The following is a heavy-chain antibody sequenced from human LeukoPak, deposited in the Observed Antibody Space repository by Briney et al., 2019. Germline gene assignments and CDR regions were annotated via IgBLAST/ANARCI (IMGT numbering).Heavy chain of an antibody. Sequence: SETLSLTCTVSGGSISGYYWSWIRQPPGKRLEWIGYVYDTGATNYNPSLKSRFTISIDTSKNQFSLCLSSVTAADTAVYYCARGGLGATSPDYFDYWGQGTLVTVSS. D-gene: IGHD1-26*01. CDR3: ARGGLGATSPDYFDY. V-gene: IGHV4-59*08. J-gene: IGHJ4*02. CDR2: VYDTGAT. CDR1: GGSISGYY.